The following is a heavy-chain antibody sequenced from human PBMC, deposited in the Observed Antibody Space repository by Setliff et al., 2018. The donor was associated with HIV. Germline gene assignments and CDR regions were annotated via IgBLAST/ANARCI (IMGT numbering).Heavy chain of an antibody. V-gene: IGHV4-34*01. D-gene: IGHD6-13*01. J-gene: IGHJ4*02. CDR3: ATHFDSSSWYPFDY. Sequence: SETLSLTCAVYGESYSGYYWSWIRQPPGKGLEWIGEINHSGSVNYSPSLKSRVTISVDTSKNQFSLKMSSVTAADTAVYYCATHFDSSSWYPFDYWGQGTLVTVSS. CDR2: INHSGSV. CDR1: GESYSGYY.